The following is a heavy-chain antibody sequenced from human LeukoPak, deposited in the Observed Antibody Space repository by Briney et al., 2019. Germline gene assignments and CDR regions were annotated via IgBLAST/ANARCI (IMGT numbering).Heavy chain of an antibody. CDR1: GFTFSSYG. Sequence: GGSLRLSCAASGFTFSSYGMHWVRQAPGKGLEWVAVISYDGSNKYYADSVKGRFTISRDNSKNTLYLQMNSLRAEDTAVYYCAKLSGYSSGWYDYWGQGTLVTASS. D-gene: IGHD6-19*01. J-gene: IGHJ4*02. V-gene: IGHV3-30*18. CDR3: AKLSGYSSGWYDY. CDR2: ISYDGSNK.